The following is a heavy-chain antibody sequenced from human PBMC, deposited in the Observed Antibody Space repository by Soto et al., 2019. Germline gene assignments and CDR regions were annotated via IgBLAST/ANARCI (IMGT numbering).Heavy chain of an antibody. CDR2: IYYSGST. J-gene: IGHJ5*02. CDR1: GGSISSYY. CDR3: AREGYNWNDEGVTGFDP. D-gene: IGHD1-20*01. V-gene: IGHV4-59*01. Sequence: QVQLQESGPGLVKPSETLSLTCTVSGGSISSYYWSWIRQPPGKGLEWIGYIYYSGSTNYNPSLTSRVTISVDTSKNQFSLKLSSVTAADTAVYYCAREGYNWNDEGVTGFDPWGQGTLVTVSS.